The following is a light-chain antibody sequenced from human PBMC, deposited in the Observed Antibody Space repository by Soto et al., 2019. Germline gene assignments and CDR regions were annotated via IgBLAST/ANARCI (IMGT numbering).Light chain of an antibody. CDR1: SSDVGAYNY. V-gene: IGLV2-14*01. J-gene: IGLJ1*01. CDR3: CSYTTSSTLDV. CDR2: DVS. Sequence: QSALTQPASVSGSPGQSITISCTGTSSDVGAYNYVSWYQQHPGKAPKLMIYDVSNRPSGVSNRFSGSKSGSTASLTISGLQAEDDADYFCCSYTTSSTLDVFGTGTKLTVL.